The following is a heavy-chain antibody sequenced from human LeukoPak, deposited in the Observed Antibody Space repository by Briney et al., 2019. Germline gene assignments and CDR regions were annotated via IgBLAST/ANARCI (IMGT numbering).Heavy chain of an antibody. CDR1: GYTSTSYG. CDR3: ARVSVYCSGGSCYSSYGMDV. V-gene: IGHV1-18*01. Sequence: ASVKVSCKASGYTSTSYGISWVRQAPGQGLEWMGWISAYNGNTNYAQKLQGRVTMTTDTSTSTAYMELRSLRSDDTAVYYCARVSVYCSGGSCYSSYGMDVWGQGTTVTVSS. D-gene: IGHD2-15*01. J-gene: IGHJ6*02. CDR2: ISAYNGNT.